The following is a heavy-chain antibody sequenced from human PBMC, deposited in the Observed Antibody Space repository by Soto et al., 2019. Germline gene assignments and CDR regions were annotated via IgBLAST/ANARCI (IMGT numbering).Heavy chain of an antibody. V-gene: IGHV3-23*01. Sequence: PVLSLRLACAASAFTFSTYPMRWVRQAPGKGLEWVSAISVSPSSTYYADSVKSRFIISRDNSKKTLALQMNSLRAEDTAIYYCAKDGYDSSGDLYYFVYLGQGIPVTVSS. J-gene: IGHJ4*02. CDR2: ISVSPSST. CDR3: AKDGYDSSGDLYYFVY. D-gene: IGHD3-22*01. CDR1: AFTFSTYP.